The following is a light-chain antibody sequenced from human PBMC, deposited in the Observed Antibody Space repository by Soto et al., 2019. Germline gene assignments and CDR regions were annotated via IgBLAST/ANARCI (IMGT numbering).Light chain of an antibody. CDR1: QSVDSST. CDR2: GAS. J-gene: IGKJ4*01. Sequence: EIVLTQSPGTLSLSTGERATLSCRASQSVDSSTLAWYQQKPGQAPRLLISGASNRATGIPDRFSGSGSGTDFTLAISRLEPEDFAVYYCQHFDDSLTFGGGTKVEIK. V-gene: IGKV3-20*01. CDR3: QHFDDSLT.